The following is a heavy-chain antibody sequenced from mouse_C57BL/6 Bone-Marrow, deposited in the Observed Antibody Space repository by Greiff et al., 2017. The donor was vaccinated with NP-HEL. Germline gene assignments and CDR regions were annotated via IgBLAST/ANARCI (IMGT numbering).Heavy chain of an antibody. D-gene: IGHD1-1*01. CDR1: GFSLTSYG. CDR2: IWRGGST. Sequence: VKLQESGPGLVQPSQSLSITCTVSGFSLTSYGVHWVRQSPGKGLEWLGVIWRGGSTDYNAAFMSRLSITKDNSKSQVFFKMNSLQADDTAIYYCAKKGYYGLYAMDYWGQGTSVTVSS. J-gene: IGHJ4*01. V-gene: IGHV2-5*01. CDR3: AKKGYYGLYAMDY.